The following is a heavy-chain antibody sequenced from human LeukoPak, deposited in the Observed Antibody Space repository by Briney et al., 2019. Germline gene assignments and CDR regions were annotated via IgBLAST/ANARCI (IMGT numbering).Heavy chain of an antibody. CDR2: ITGSGGST. D-gene: IGHD1-26*01. V-gene: IGHV3-23*01. Sequence: PGGSLRLSCAASGFTFSNYGLSWVRQAPGKGLEWVSGITGSGGSTYYADSVKGRFTISRDNSRNTLYLQMNSLRAEDTAVYYCARDSGSYSDAFDIWGQGTMVTVSS. CDR3: ARDSGSYSDAFDI. CDR1: GFTFSNYG. J-gene: IGHJ3*02.